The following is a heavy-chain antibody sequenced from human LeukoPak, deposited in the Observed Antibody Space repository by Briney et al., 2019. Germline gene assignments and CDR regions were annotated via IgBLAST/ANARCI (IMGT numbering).Heavy chain of an antibody. CDR3: ARVIIVGASIDY. CDR2: IYYSGST. J-gene: IGHJ4*02. D-gene: IGHD1-26*01. Sequence: GSLRLSCAASGLTFSNYAMSWVRQAPGKGLEWIGYIYYSGSTNYNPSLKSRVTISVDTSKNQFSLKLSSVTAADTAVYYCARVIIVGASIDYWGQGTLVTVSS. V-gene: IGHV4-59*01. CDR1: GLTFSNYA.